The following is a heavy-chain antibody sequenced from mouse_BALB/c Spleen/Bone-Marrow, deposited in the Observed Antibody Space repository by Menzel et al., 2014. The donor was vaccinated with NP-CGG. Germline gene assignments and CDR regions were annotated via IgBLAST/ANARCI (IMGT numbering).Heavy chain of an antibody. V-gene: IGHV5-6*01. J-gene: IGHJ2*01. CDR1: GFTFSNYG. CDR2: ISSGGTYT. D-gene: IGHD2-4*01. CDR3: ARRRDYDYFDY. Sequence: EVQGVESGGDLVKPGGSLKLSCAASGFTFSNYGMSWVRQIPDKRLEWAATISSGGTYTFYPDSVKGRFTISRDNTKNTLTLQMTSLKSEDTAMYYCARRRDYDYFDYWGQGTTLTVSS.